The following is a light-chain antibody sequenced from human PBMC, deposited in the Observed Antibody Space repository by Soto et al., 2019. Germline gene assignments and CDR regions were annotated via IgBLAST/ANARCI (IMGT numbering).Light chain of an antibody. CDR2: SAS. Sequence: DIQMTQSPSSLSASVGDRVTITCRASQGIRNYLAWYQQQPGKQPKLLIYSASILQSGVPSRFSGSGSGTDFTFNITNLQPEDVASYFCQKYNSAPWTFGPGTKV. V-gene: IGKV1-27*01. CDR3: QKYNSAPWT. J-gene: IGKJ1*01. CDR1: QGIRNY.